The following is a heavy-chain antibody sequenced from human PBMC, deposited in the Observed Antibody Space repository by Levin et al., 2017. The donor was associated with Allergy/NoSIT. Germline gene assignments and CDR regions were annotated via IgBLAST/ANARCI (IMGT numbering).Heavy chain of an antibody. J-gene: IGHJ6*02. Sequence: SETLSLTCTVSGGSISSSSYYWGWGWIRQPPGKGLEWIGSIYYSGNSFYNPSLRSRVTISVDTSKNQFFLNLSSATAADTAVYFCAREENLHSVSDSYYYNAMDVWGQGTTVTVSS. D-gene: IGHD5/OR15-5a*01. CDR3: AREENLHSVSDSYYYNAMDV. V-gene: IGHV4-39*07. CDR1: GGSISSSSYY. CDR2: IYYSGNS.